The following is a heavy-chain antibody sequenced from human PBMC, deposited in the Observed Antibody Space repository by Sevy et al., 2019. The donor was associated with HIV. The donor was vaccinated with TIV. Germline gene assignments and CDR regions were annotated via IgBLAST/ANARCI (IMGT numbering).Heavy chain of an antibody. V-gene: IGHV3-11*01. CDR1: GFTFSDYF. CDR2: ITDVGRDV. Sequence: GGSLRLSCAASGFTFSDYFMSWIRQAPGKGLEGLAYITDVGRDVYYADSVKGRFTVSRENAEKSLYLQMDSLRAEDTAVYYCARARTVVATILGYWGQGAPVTVS. CDR3: ARARTVVATILGY. D-gene: IGHD5-12*01. J-gene: IGHJ4*02.